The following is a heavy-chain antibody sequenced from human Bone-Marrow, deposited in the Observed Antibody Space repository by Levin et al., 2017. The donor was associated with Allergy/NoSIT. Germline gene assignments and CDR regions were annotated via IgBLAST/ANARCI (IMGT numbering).Heavy chain of an antibody. Sequence: GGSLRLSCAASGFTFSNYGMHWVRQAPGKGLEWVAVIWYDGGNKYYADSVKGRFTISRDNSKNTLYLQMNSLRAADTALYYCARGGYCTSTSCPTYLDYWGQGTLVTVSS. D-gene: IGHD2-2*01. CDR1: GFTFSNYG. CDR2: IWYDGGNK. CDR3: ARGGYCTSTSCPTYLDY. V-gene: IGHV3-33*01. J-gene: IGHJ4*02.